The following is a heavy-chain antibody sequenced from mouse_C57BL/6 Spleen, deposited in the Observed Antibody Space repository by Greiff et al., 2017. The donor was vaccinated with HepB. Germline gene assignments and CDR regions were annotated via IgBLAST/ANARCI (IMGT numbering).Heavy chain of an antibody. Sequence: QVQLKQPGAELVKPGASVKLSCKASGYTFTSYWMQWVKQRPGQGLEWIGEIDPSDSYTNYNQKFKGKATLTVDTSSSTAYMQLSSLTSEDSAVYYCARSGSNYPSWFAYWGQGTLVTVSA. CDR3: ARSGSNYPSWFAY. CDR2: IDPSDSYT. J-gene: IGHJ3*01. D-gene: IGHD2-5*01. CDR1: GYTFTSYW. V-gene: IGHV1-50*01.